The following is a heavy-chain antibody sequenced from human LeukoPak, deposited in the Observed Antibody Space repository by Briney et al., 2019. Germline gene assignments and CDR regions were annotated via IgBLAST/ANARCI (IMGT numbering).Heavy chain of an antibody. J-gene: IGHJ4*02. D-gene: IGHD3-3*01. CDR2: IYYSGST. CDR3: ARRHSPARSGYYHFDY. CDR1: GGSISSSSYY. V-gene: IGHV4-39*01. Sequence: PSETLSLTCTVSGGSISSSSYYWGWIRQPPGKGLEWIGSIYYSGSTYYNPSLKSRVTISVDTSKNQFSLKLSSVTAADTAVYYCARRHSPARSGYYHFDYWGQGTLVTVSS.